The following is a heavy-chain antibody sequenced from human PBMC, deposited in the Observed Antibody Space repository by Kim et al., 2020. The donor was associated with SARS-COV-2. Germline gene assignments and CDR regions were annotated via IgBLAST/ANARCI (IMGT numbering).Heavy chain of an antibody. Sequence: GGSLRLSCAPSGFPFSTYGMNWVRQAPGKGLEWVAVIWNDGSKKYYADSVKGRFTISRDNSKKMLYLQMNSLRGEDTAVYYCARSSVPTIYYFDYWGQGTLVTVSS. CDR1: GFPFSTYG. J-gene: IGHJ4*02. D-gene: IGHD3-9*01. V-gene: IGHV3-33*08. CDR3: ARSSVPTIYYFDY. CDR2: IWNDGSKK.